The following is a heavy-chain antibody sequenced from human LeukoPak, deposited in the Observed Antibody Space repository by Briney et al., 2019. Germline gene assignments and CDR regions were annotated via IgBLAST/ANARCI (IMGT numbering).Heavy chain of an antibody. CDR2: INHSGST. CDR1: GGSFSGYY. D-gene: IGHD4-23*01. Sequence: SEALSLTCAVYGGSFSGYYWSWIRQPPGKGLEWIGEINHSGSTNYNPSLKSRVTISVDTSKNQFSLKLSSVTAADTAVYYCARRGGNGDFDYWGQGTLVTVSS. V-gene: IGHV4-34*01. J-gene: IGHJ4*02. CDR3: ARRGGNGDFDY.